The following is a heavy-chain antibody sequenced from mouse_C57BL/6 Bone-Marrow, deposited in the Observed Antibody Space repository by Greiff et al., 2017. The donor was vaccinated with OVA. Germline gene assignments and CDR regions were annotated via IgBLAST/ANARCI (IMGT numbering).Heavy chain of an antibody. J-gene: IGHJ3*01. CDR1: GYTFTSYW. V-gene: IGHV1-50*01. CDR3: ARRRE. CDR2: IDPSDSYT. Sequence: QVQLQQPGAELVKPGASVKLSCKASGYTFTSYWMQWVKQRPGQGLEWIGEIDPSDSYTNYNQKFKGKATLTVDTSSSTAYMQLSSLTSEDSAVYYGARRREWGQGTLVTVSA.